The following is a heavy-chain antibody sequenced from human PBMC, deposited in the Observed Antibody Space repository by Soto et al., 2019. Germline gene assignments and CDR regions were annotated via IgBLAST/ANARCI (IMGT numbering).Heavy chain of an antibody. Sequence: SSETLSLTCTVSGGSITTYYWSWIRQSPCKGLEWIAYIYYSGTTNYNPSLKSRVTISVDTSKNQFSLKLSSVTAADTAVYYCARLYDYFDSWGQGTLVTVSS. V-gene: IGHV4-59*08. CDR2: IYYSGTT. CDR3: ARLYDYFDS. J-gene: IGHJ4*02. CDR1: GGSITTYY.